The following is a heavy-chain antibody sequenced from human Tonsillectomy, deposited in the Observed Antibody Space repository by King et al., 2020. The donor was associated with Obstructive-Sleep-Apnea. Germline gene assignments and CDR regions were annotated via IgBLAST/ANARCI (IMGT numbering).Heavy chain of an antibody. Sequence: VQLQQWGAGLLKPSETLSLTCGIYGGSFSGYYWSWVRQPPGKGLEWIGEINHSGTTNYNPSLKSRVTISVDTSKKQFSLKLSSVTAADTAVYYCARSLSGCYRNPCYDYYAIDVWGRGTTVTVSS. V-gene: IGHV4-34*01. D-gene: IGHD1-14*01. CDR2: INHSGTT. J-gene: IGHJ6*02. CDR1: GGSFSGYY. CDR3: ARSLSGCYRNPCYDYYAIDV.